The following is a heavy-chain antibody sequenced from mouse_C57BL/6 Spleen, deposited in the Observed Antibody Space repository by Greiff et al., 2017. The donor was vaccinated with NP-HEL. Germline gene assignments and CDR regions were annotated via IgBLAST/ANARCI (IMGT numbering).Heavy chain of an antibody. D-gene: IGHD2-2*01. CDR2: IDPSDSET. CDR1: GYTFTSYW. Sequence: QVQLQQPGAELVRPGSSVKLSCKASGYTFTSYWMHWVKQRPIQGLEWIGNIDPSDSETHYNQKFKDKATLTVDKSSSTAYMQLSSLTSEDSAFYYCARGGLRQGYYFDYWGQGTTLTVSS. J-gene: IGHJ2*01. CDR3: ARGGLRQGYYFDY. V-gene: IGHV1-52*01.